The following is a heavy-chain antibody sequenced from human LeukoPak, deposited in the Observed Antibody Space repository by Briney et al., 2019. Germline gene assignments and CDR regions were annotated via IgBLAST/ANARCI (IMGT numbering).Heavy chain of an antibody. CDR3: ARDTAFVAFDI. J-gene: IGHJ3*02. CDR1: GGSISSYY. V-gene: IGHV4-4*07. Sequence: SETLSLTCTVSGGSISSYYWSWIRQPARKGLEWIGRIYTSGSTNYNPSLKSRVTIPVDKSKNQFSLKLSSVTAADTAVYYCARDTAFVAFDIWGQGTMVTVSS. CDR2: IYTSGST. D-gene: IGHD5-18*01.